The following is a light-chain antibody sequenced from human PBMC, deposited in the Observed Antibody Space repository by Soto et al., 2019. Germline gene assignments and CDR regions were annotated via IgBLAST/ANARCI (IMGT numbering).Light chain of an antibody. CDR3: QQLNSYTLT. V-gene: IGKV1-9*01. Sequence: DIQLTQSPSFLSASVGDRVTITCRASQGISSYLAWYQQKPGKAPKLLIYAASTLQSGVPSRFSGSGSGTEFTLTIISLQPEDFATYYCQQLNSYTLTFGPGTKVDIK. CDR1: QGISSY. J-gene: IGKJ3*01. CDR2: AAS.